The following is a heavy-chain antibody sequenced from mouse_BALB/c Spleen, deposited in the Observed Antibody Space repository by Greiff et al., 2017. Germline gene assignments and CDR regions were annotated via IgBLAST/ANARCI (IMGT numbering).Heavy chain of an antibody. Sequence: EVKLMESGAGLVQPGGSLRLPCATSGFSFSDFYMEWVRQPPGKRLEWIAASRNNANDYTTEYGASVKGRFIVSRDTSKSILYLQMNALRTEDTAIYYYARKAYGSRYFAYWGQGTLVTVSA. J-gene: IGHJ3*01. D-gene: IGHD1-1*01. V-gene: IGHV7-1*02. CDR3: ARKAYGSRYFAY. CDR1: GFSFSDFY. CDR2: SRNNANDYTT.